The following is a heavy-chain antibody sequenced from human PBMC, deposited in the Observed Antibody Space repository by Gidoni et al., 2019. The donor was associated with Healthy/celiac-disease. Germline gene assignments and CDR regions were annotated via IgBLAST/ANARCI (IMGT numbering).Heavy chain of an antibody. J-gene: IGHJ4*02. CDR1: AFTFSSYR. V-gene: IGHV3-21*01. CDR2: ISSSSRYI. D-gene: IGHD1-26*01. Sequence: EVQLVESGGGLVKPGGSRRPSCGVSAFTFSSYRMNWVRQAPGKGLEWVSSISSSSRYIYYEDSVKCRFTISRDNAKNSLYLQMNSLGAEDTAVYYCARVHLGGSYLYWGQGTLVTVSS. CDR3: ARVHLGGSYLY.